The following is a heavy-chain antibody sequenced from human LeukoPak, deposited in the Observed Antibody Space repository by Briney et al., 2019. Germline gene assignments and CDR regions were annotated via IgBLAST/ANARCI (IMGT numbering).Heavy chain of an antibody. CDR3: ARGPLRRENIVVVVAATRKPNWFDP. V-gene: IGHV1-8*01. CDR1: GYTFTSYD. CDR2: MNPKSGNT. Sequence: ASVKVSCKASGYTFTSYDINWVRQATGLGLEWMGWMNPKSGNTGYAQKFQGRVTMTRNTSISTAYMEVSSLRSEDTAVYCCARGPLRRENIVVVVAATRKPNWFDPWGQGTLVTVSS. J-gene: IGHJ5*02. D-gene: IGHD2-15*01.